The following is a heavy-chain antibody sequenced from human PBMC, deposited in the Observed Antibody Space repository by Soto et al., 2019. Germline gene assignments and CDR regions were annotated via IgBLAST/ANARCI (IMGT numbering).Heavy chain of an antibody. J-gene: IGHJ2*01. CDR2: IKQDGSEK. V-gene: IGHV3-7*01. Sequence: EVQLVESGGGLVQPGGSLRLSCAASGFTFSSYWMSWVRQAPGKGLEWVANIKQDGSEKYYVDSVKGRFTISRDNAKNSLYLPMNSLRAEDTAVYYCARDAYCGGDCFHWYFDLWGRGTLVTVSS. D-gene: IGHD2-21*02. CDR3: ARDAYCGGDCFHWYFDL. CDR1: GFTFSSYW.